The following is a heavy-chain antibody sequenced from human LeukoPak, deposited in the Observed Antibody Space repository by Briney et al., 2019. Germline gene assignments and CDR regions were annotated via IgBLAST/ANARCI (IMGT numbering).Heavy chain of an antibody. Sequence: ASVKVSCKASGGTFSSYAISWVRRAPGQGLEWMGGIIPIFATANYAQKFQGRVTITADGSTSTAYMELSSLRSEDTAVYYCARAHSTNDAFDIWGQGTMVTVSS. J-gene: IGHJ3*02. CDR2: IIPIFATA. CDR3: ARAHSTNDAFDI. CDR1: GGTFSSYA. V-gene: IGHV1-69*13.